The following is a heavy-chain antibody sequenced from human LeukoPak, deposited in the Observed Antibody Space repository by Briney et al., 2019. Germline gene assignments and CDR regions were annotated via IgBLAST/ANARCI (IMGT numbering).Heavy chain of an antibody. J-gene: IGHJ4*02. CDR3: ARDHLWAFDF. Sequence: SQTLSLTCVIPGDSISSSSVAWNWFRQSLSRGLEWLARTGYRSKWDNDYAESVKSGITINPDTSKNQVSLQLNSVTPEDTAVHFCARDHLWAFDFWGQETLVTVSS. CDR1: GDSISSSSVA. D-gene: IGHD1-26*01. V-gene: IGHV6-1*01. CDR2: TGYRSKWDN.